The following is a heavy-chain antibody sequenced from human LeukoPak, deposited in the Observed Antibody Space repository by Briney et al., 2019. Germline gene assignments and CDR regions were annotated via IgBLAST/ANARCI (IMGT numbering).Heavy chain of an antibody. CDR1: GGTFSSYA. CDR3: ARVVMVRGSSYYYYYYMDV. Sequence: ASVKVSCKASGGTFSSYAISWVRQAPGQGLEWMGRIIPIFGTASYAQKFQGRVTITTDESTSTAYMELSSLRSEDTAVYYCARVVMVRGSSYYYYYYMDVWGKGTTVTVSS. V-gene: IGHV1-69*05. CDR2: IIPIFGTA. J-gene: IGHJ6*03. D-gene: IGHD3-10*01.